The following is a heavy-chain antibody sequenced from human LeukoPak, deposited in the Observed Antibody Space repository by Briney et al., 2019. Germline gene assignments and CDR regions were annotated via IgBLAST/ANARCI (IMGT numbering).Heavy chain of an antibody. CDR2: ISYDGSNK. CDR3: AKDRGRLLVDSSGWPHPDAFDI. V-gene: IGHV3-30*04. J-gene: IGHJ3*02. Sequence: PGGSLRLSCAASGFTFSSYAMHWVRQAPGKGLEWVAVISYDGSNKYYADSVKGRFTISRDNSKNTLYLQMNSLRAEDTAVYYCAKDRGRLLVDSSGWPHPDAFDIWGQGTMVTVSS. CDR1: GFTFSSYA. D-gene: IGHD6-19*01.